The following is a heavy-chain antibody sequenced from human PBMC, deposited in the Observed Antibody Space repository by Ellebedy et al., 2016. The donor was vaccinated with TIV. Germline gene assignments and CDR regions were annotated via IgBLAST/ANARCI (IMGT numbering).Heavy chain of an antibody. CDR1: GFTFSSYS. V-gene: IGHV3-48*04. J-gene: IGHJ2*01. CDR2: ISSSSSTI. D-gene: IGHD2-2*02. Sequence: GESLKISXAASGFTFSSYSMNWVRQAPGKGLEWVSYISSSSSTIYYADSVKGRFTISRDNAKNSLYLQMNSLRAEDTAVYYCARDRYCSTTSCYTMNFDLWGRGTLVTVSS. CDR3: ARDRYCSTTSCYTMNFDL.